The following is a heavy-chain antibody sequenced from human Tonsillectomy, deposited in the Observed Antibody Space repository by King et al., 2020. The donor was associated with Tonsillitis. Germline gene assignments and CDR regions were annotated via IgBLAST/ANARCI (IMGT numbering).Heavy chain of an antibody. CDR1: GGSISSYY. V-gene: IGHV4-4*07. Sequence: VQLQESGPGLVKPSETLSLTCTVSGGSISSYYWSWIRQPAGKGLEWIGRIYTSGSTNYNPSLKSQVTMSVDTSKNQFSLKLSSVTAADTAVYYCARDTAYDYDILTSSFDPWGQGTLVTVSS. D-gene: IGHD3-9*01. CDR3: ARDTAYDYDILTSSFDP. CDR2: IYTSGST. J-gene: IGHJ5*02.